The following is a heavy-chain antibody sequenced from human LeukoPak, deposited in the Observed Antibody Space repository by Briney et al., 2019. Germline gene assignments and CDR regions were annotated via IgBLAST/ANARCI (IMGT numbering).Heavy chain of an antibody. V-gene: IGHV4-61*01. CDR1: GVSISSSSYY. D-gene: IGHD1-26*01. J-gene: IGHJ4*02. CDR2: FSYSGSP. CDR3: ARMYSGTSYYFDY. Sequence: SETLSLTCTVSGVSISSSSYYWIWIRQPPAKGLEWMGFFSYSGSPKYNPSLKSRVTMSVDTSKNQFSLKLNSVTAADTAVYYCARMYSGTSYYFDYWGQGTLVTVSS.